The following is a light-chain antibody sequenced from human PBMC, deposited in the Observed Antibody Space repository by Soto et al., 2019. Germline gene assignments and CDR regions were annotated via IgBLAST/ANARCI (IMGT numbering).Light chain of an antibody. V-gene: IGLV2-23*02. CDR2: EVS. Sequence: QSALTQPASVSGSPGQSITISCTGTSSDVGSYNLVSWYQQHPGKAPKLMIYEVSKRPSGVSDRFSGSKSGNTASLTVSGLQAEDEADYYCCSYAGSTTLWVFCGVTTLTVL. J-gene: IGLJ3*02. CDR1: SSDVGSYNL. CDR3: CSYAGSTTLWV.